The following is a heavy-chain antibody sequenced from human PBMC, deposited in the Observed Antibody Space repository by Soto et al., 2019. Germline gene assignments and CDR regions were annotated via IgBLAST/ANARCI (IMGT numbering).Heavy chain of an antibody. CDR2: IKQDGSEK. V-gene: IGHV3-7*03. CDR1: GFTFSKYW. J-gene: IGHJ4*02. Sequence: EVQLVESGGGLVQPGGSLRLSCEASGFTFSKYWMSWVRQAPGKGLEWVANIKQDGSEKYYADSVKGRFTISRDNAKNSLYLPMNSLRAEDTALYYCATSWDYWGQGTLVTVSS. CDR3: ATSWDY.